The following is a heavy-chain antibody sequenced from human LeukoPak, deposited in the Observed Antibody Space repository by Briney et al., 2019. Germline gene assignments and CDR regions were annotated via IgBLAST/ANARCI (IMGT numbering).Heavy chain of an antibody. CDR2: IKEDGSEQ. V-gene: IGHV3-7*01. Sequence: GGSLRLSCAASGFIFSTYWMSWVRQAPGKGLEWVANIKEDGSEQYYVDSVKGRFSISRDNAKNSLYLQMNSLRAEDTAVYYCARSRGWPLNYFDYWGQGTLVTVSS. J-gene: IGHJ4*02. D-gene: IGHD2-15*01. CDR3: ARSRGWPLNYFDY. CDR1: GFIFSTYW.